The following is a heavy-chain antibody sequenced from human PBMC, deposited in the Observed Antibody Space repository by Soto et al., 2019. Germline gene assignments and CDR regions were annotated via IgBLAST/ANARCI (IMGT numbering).Heavy chain of an antibody. V-gene: IGHV1-69*12. J-gene: IGHJ4*02. CDR2: IIPIFGTA. D-gene: IGHD3-10*01. CDR1: GGTFSSYA. Sequence: QVQLVQSGAEVKKPGSSVKVSCKASGGTFSSYAISWVRQAPGQGLEWMGGIIPIFGTADYAQKFQGRVTITADESTSTAYMYLSSLRSEATAVYYCARNYYGSGSYYIDYWGQGTLVTVSS. CDR3: ARNYYGSGSYYIDY.